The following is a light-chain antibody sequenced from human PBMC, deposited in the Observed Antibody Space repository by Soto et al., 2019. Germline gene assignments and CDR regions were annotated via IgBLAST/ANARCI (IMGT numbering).Light chain of an antibody. CDR2: AAS. CDR1: QGISSY. J-gene: IGKJ3*01. V-gene: IGKV1-9*01. CDR3: QQLNSYPPT. Sequence: DIQLTQSPSFLSASVGDRVTITCRASQGISSYLAWYQQKPGKAPKLLIYAASILQSRVPSRFSGSGSGTEFTLTISSLQPEDFATDYGQQLNSYPPTFGPRTKVDIK.